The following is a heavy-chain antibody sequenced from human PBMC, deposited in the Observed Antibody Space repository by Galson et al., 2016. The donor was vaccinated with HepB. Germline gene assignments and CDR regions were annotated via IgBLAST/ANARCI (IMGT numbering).Heavy chain of an antibody. CDR2: ISYDVSSK. Sequence: SLRLSCAASGFTFSSYPLHWVRQAPGKGLEWVALISYDVSSKYYADSVKGRFTISRDNSKNTLNLQMNSLRAEDTAVYYCARGTYSYGYYWGQGTLVTVSS. D-gene: IGHD5-18*01. J-gene: IGHJ4*02. V-gene: IGHV3-30*04. CDR3: ARGTYSYGYY. CDR1: GFTFSSYP.